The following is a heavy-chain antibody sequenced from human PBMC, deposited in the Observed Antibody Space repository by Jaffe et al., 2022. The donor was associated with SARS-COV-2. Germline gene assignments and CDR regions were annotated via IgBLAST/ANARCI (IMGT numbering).Heavy chain of an antibody. D-gene: IGHD3-10*01. Sequence: QVQLQESGPGLVKPSETLSLTCTVSGGSISSYYWSWIRQPPGKGLEWIGYIYYSGSTNYNPSLKSRVTISVDTSKNQFSLKLSSVTAADTAVYYCARARFFYGSPKRWFDPWGQGTLVTVSS. CDR3: ARARFFYGSPKRWFDP. CDR2: IYYSGST. J-gene: IGHJ5*02. CDR1: GGSISSYY. V-gene: IGHV4-59*01.